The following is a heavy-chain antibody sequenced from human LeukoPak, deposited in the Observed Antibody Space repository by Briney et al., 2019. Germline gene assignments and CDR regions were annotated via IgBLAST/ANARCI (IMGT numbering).Heavy chain of an antibody. CDR3: ARSPVDDFWSGYGSYYYGMDV. CDR1: GGSISSYY. CDR2: IYYSGST. Sequence: SETLSLTCTVSGGSISSYYWSWIRQPPGKGLEWIGYIYYSGSTNYNPSLKSRVTISVDTSKNQFSLKLSSVTAADTAVYYCARSPVDDFWSGYGSYYYGMDVWGQGTTVTVSS. J-gene: IGHJ6*02. V-gene: IGHV4-59*01. D-gene: IGHD3-3*01.